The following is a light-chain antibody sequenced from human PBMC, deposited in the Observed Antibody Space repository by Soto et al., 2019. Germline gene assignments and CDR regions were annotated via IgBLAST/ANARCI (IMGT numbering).Light chain of an antibody. Sequence: IVMTQTPLSLSVTLGQPSSISCKSSQILLHSDGKTYLYWYLQRPGQPPQLLMSEVSDRFSGVPDRFSGSGSGTDFTLTISRVEAEDVGLYSCMQTKQLPLTFGPGTKVDI. CDR3: MQTKQLPLT. J-gene: IGKJ1*01. CDR2: EVS. V-gene: IGKV2D-29*01. CDR1: QILLHSDGKTY.